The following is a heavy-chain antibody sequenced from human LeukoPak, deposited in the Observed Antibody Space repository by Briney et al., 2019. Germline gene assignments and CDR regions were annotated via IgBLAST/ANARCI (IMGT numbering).Heavy chain of an antibody. Sequence: PSETLSLTCTVSAGSISSYYWSWIRQPPGKGLEWIGYIYNSGSTNYNPSLKSRVTISVDTSKNKLSLKLSPVTAADTAVYYRARGGYSYGYDDDFDYWGQGTLVTVSS. J-gene: IGHJ4*02. CDR2: IYNSGST. CDR3: ARGGYSYGYDDDFDY. CDR1: AGSISSYY. V-gene: IGHV4-59*01. D-gene: IGHD5-18*01.